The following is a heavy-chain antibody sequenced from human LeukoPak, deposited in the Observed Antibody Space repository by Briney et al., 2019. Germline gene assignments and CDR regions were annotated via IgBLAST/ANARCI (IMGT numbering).Heavy chain of an antibody. Sequence: EASVKVSCKASGYTFTSYGISWVRQAPGQGLEWMGWIGPYNGNTNYAQNLQGRVTMTTDTSTSTAYMELGSLGSDDTAVYYCARDQDSLVRGVIGYWSQGTLVTVSS. V-gene: IGHV1-18*01. CDR2: IGPYNGNT. D-gene: IGHD3-10*01. J-gene: IGHJ4*02. CDR1: GYTFTSYG. CDR3: ARDQDSLVRGVIGY.